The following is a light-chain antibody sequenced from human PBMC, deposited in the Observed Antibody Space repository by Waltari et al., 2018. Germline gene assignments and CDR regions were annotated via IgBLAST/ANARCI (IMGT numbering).Light chain of an antibody. J-gene: IGKJ2*01. CDR1: QRISSW. CDR2: KAS. V-gene: IGKV1-5*03. CDR3: QQYDDFPFT. Sequence: DIQMTQSPATLSASVGDRVTISCRASQRISSWLAWYQQKPGKAPKILIFKASFLESGVPSRFSGSGSGTEFSLTISSLQPEDFATYYCQQYDDFPFTFGQGTKVAVK.